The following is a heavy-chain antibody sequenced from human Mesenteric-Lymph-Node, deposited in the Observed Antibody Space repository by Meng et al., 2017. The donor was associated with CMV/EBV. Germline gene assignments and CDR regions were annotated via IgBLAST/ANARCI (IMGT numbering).Heavy chain of an antibody. J-gene: IGHJ4*02. D-gene: IGHD2-2*01. CDR3: ARWEYQLPPQSN. CDR2: INSDGSST. CDR1: GFTFSTYN. Sequence: LSLTCAASGFTFSTYNMNWVRQAPGKGLVWVSRINSDGSSTSYADSVKGRFTISRDNAKNTLYLQMNSLRAEDTAVYYCARWEYQLPPQSNWGQGTLVTVSS. V-gene: IGHV3-74*01.